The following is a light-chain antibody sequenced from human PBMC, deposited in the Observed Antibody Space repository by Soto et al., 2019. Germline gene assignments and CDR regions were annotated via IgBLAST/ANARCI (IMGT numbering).Light chain of an antibody. CDR2: WAS. V-gene: IGKV4-1*01. CDR1: QSVLYTPNAKNY. CDR3: QQYHSTRLT. Sequence: DIVMTQSPEYLAGSLGERATINCKSSQSVLYTPNAKNYLAWYQQQPGQPPRLLIYWASYREPGVPDRFSGSGSGTDFTLNISSLQAEYLAVYYCQQYHSTRLTVGGGTKVDIK. J-gene: IGKJ4*01.